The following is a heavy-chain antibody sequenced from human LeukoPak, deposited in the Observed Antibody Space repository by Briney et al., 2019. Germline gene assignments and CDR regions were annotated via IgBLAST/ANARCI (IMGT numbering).Heavy chain of an antibody. D-gene: IGHD3-10*01. CDR3: ARLMFRGLRHAGYSGMDV. V-gene: IGHV3-7*01. CDR2: IKQDGNEK. Sequence: GGSLRLSCAASGFSLGDYWMNWVRQAPGKGLEWVANIKQDGNEKYFVDSVRGRFTISRDNAKNSLFLQMNSLRAEDTAVYYCARLMFRGLRHAGYSGMDVWGQGTTVTVSS. CDR1: GFSLGDYW. J-gene: IGHJ6*02.